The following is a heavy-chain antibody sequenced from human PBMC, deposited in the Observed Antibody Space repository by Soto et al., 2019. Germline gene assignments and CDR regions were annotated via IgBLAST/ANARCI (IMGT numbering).Heavy chain of an antibody. CDR1: GFTFSSYA. CDR2: ISGSGGST. Sequence: EVQLLESGGGLVQPGGSLRLSCAASGFTFSSYAMSWVRQAPGKGLEWVSAISGSGGSTYYADSVKGRFTISRDNSNNLQYLQMNSVIAEDTAVYHCAKVDRAPDYDFCRDRWYFDYWGQGPLLTVCS. D-gene: IGHD3-3*01. J-gene: IGHJ4*02. V-gene: IGHV3-23*01. CDR3: AKVDRAPDYDFCRDRWYFDY.